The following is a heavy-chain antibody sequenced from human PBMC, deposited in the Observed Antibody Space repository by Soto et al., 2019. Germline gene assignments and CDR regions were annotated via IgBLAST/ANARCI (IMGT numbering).Heavy chain of an antibody. CDR1: GGSISSYD. Sequence: PSETLSLTCTVSGGSISSYDWSWIRQPPGKGLEWIGYIYYSGSTNYNPSLKSRVTISVDTSKNQFSLKLSSVTAADTAVYYCGGGPYDFWSGYLDYWGQGTLVTVSS. CDR3: GGGPYDFWSGYLDY. CDR2: IYYSGST. D-gene: IGHD3-3*01. V-gene: IGHV4-59*01. J-gene: IGHJ4*02.